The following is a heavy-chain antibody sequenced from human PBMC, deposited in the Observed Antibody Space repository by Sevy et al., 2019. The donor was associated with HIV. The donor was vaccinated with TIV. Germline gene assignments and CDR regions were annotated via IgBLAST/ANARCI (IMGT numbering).Heavy chain of an antibody. CDR3: ATAEEGRGLDIY. D-gene: IGHD3-10*01. Sequence: GGSLRLSCAASGFTFNNYWMSWVRQAPGKGLEWVANINQGGSETYYVDSVKGRFTISRDNAKNSLYLQMNSLRAEDTAVYYCATAEEGRGLDIYWGQGALVTVSS. V-gene: IGHV3-7*01. CDR1: GFTFNNYW. J-gene: IGHJ4*02. CDR2: INQGGSET.